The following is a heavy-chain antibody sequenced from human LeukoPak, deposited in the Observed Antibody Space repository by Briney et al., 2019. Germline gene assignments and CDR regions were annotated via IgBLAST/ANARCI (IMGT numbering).Heavy chain of an antibody. CDR2: IIPILGIA. D-gene: IGHD2-15*01. J-gene: IGHJ5*02. CDR1: GGTFSSYA. V-gene: IGHV1-69*10. CDR3: ARQLLLMGAGWFDP. Sequence: SVKVSCKASGGTFSSYAISWVRQAPGQGLEWMGRIIPILGIANYAQKFQGRVTITADKSTSTAYMELSSLRFEDTAVYYCARQLLLMGAGWFDPWGQGTLVTVSS.